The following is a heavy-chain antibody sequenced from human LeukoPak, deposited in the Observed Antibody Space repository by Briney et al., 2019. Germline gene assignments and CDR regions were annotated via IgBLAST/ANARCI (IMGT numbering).Heavy chain of an antibody. CDR1: GDSVSSNSAA. Sequence: SQTLSLTCAISGDSVSSNSAAWNWIRQSPSRGLEWLGRTYYRSKWYNDYAVSVKSRITINPDTSKNQFSLQLNSVTPEDTAVYYCAREGLLPHGGWRYYYYGMDVWGKGTTVTVSS. CDR2: TYYRSKWYN. J-gene: IGHJ6*04. CDR3: AREGLLPHGGWRYYYYGMDV. V-gene: IGHV6-1*01. D-gene: IGHD2-15*01.